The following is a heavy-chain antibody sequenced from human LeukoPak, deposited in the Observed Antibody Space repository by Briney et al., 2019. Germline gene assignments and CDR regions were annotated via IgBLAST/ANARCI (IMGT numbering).Heavy chain of an antibody. CDR1: GGTFSSYT. Sequence: SVKVSCKASGGTFSSYTLSWVRQAPGQGLEWMGRIIPIHGRANYAQKLQGRVTISADKSKSIAYMELRGLRSEDTAVYYCARDSVCGNFRDYWGEGTVVTVFS. CDR3: ARDSVCGNFRDY. D-gene: IGHD4-23*01. J-gene: IGHJ4*02. CDR2: IIPIHGRA. V-gene: IGHV1-69*08.